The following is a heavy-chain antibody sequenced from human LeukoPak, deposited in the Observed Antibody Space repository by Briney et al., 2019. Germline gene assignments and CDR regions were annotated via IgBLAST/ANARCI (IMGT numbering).Heavy chain of an antibody. CDR1: GFNVSSSY. Sequence: GGSLRLSCVASGFNVSSSYMNWVRQAPGKGLEWVSVIYRASTTYYADSVKGRFTISRDNSKNRLYLQMNSLRAEDTAVYYCASGGAAYYYGMDVWGQGTTVTVSS. J-gene: IGHJ6*02. V-gene: IGHV3-53*01. CDR3: ASGGAAYYYGMDV. CDR2: IYRASTT. D-gene: IGHD4-23*01.